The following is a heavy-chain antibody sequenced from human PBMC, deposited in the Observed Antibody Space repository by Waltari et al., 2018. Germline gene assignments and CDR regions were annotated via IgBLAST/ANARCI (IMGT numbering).Heavy chain of an antibody. CDR2: IYYSGST. D-gene: IGHD3-3*01. V-gene: IGHV4-59*01. Sequence: QVQLQESGPGLVKPSETLSLTCTVSGGSISSYYWSWIRQPPGKGLEWIGYIYYSGSTTYNPPLKSRVTISVDTSKNQFSLKLSSVTAADTAVYYCARDHYDFWGGDYYYYGMDVWGQGTTVIVSS. J-gene: IGHJ6*02. CDR3: ARDHYDFWGGDYYYYGMDV. CDR1: GGSISSYY.